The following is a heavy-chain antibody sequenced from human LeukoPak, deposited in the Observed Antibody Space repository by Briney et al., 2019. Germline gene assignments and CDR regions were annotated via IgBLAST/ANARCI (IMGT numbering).Heavy chain of an antibody. CDR3: ARASDGNWFDP. V-gene: IGHV3-20*04. Sequence: GGSLRLSCAASGFTFDDYGMSWVRQGPGKGLEWVSGINWNGGNTGYADSVKGRFTIFRDNAKNSLYLEMDSLRVEDTALYYCARASDGNWFDPWGQGTLVTVSS. J-gene: IGHJ5*02. D-gene: IGHD1-26*01. CDR1: GFTFDDYG. CDR2: INWNGGNT.